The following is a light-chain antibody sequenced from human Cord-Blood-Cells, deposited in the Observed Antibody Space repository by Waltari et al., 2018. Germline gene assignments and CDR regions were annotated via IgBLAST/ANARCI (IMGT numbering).Light chain of an antibody. Sequence: EIVMTPAPAPLSVSPGERATLSCMAIQSVGRYLAWYQEKPGQAPRRLIYGASNRATGIPARFSGSGSGTEFTLTISSLQSEDFAVYYCQQCNNWPRTFGQGTKVEIK. CDR3: QQCNNWPRT. CDR1: QSVGRY. CDR2: GAS. J-gene: IGKJ1*01. V-gene: IGKV3-15*01.